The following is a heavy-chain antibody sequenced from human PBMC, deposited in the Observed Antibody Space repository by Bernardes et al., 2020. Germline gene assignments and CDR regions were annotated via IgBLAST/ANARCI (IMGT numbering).Heavy chain of an antibody. CDR3: ARDENSVWYFAP. Sequence: ASVKVSCKASGYTFTAYFIHWVRQAPGQGLEWMGRINTKRGGTNYAQKFQGSVTMTRDTSISTAYMELSRLRSDDTAVYYCARDENSVWYFAPWGQGTLVTGSS. CDR2: INTKRGGT. V-gene: IGHV1-2*06. CDR1: GYTFTAYF. J-gene: IGHJ5*02. D-gene: IGHD3-10*01.